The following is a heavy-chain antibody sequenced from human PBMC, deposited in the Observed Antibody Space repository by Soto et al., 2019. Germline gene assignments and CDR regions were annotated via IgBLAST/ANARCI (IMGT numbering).Heavy chain of an antibody. J-gene: IGHJ4*02. CDR2: IIPIFGTA. V-gene: IGHV1-69*13. D-gene: IGHD3-22*01. Sequence: SVKVSCKASGGTFSSYSISWVRQSPVQGLEWMGGIIPIFGTANYAQKFQGRVTITADESTSTAYMELSSLRSEDTAVYYCARDGYDSSGYYLDYWGQGTLVTVSS. CDR1: GGTFSSYS. CDR3: ARDGYDSSGYYLDY.